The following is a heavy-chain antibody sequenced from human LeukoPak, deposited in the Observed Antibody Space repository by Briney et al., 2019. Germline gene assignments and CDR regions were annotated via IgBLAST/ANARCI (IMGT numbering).Heavy chain of an antibody. Sequence: PSETLSLTCTVSGGSITSSYWSWIRQSPGKGLEWIGYIHYTGSTNYNPSLKSRVTISVDTSKNQFSLKLSSVTAADTAVYYCARVKYYDILTGYPNDAFDIWGQGTMVTVSS. D-gene: IGHD3-9*01. CDR1: GGSITSSY. J-gene: IGHJ3*02. V-gene: IGHV4-59*01. CDR2: IHYTGST. CDR3: ARVKYYDILTGYPNDAFDI.